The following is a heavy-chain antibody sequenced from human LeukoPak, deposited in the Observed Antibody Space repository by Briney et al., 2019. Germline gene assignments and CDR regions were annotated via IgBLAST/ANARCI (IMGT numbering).Heavy chain of an antibody. D-gene: IGHD3-3*01. CDR1: GYSFTSYW. CDR2: IYPGDSDT. V-gene: IGHV5-51*01. J-gene: IGHJ4*02. CDR3: ARLTPHLEWFYYFDY. Sequence: GESLKISCKGSGYSFTSYWIGWVRQMPGKGLEWMGIIYPGDSDTRYSPSFQGQVTISVDKSISTAYLQWSSLKASDTAMYYCARLTPHLEWFYYFDYWGQGTVVTVSS.